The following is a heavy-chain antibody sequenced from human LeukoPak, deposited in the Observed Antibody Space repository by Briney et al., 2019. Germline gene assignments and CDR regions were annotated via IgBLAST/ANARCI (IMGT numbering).Heavy chain of an antibody. V-gene: IGHV3-33*01. Sequence: GSLRLSCAASGFAFNTYAMHWVRQAPGQGLEWVALIWHDGSHKFYPNSVRGQFTISRDNSKNTVSLQMNNLRPEDTAVYYCAREFFGSGSYPDFWGQGTLVTVSS. CDR2: IWHDGSHK. CDR3: AREFFGSGSYPDF. CDR1: GFAFNTYA. D-gene: IGHD3-10*01. J-gene: IGHJ4*02.